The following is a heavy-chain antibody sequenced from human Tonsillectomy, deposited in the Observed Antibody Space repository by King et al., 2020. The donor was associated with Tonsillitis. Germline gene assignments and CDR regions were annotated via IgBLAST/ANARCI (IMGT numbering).Heavy chain of an antibody. CDR2: IYYSGST. CDR3: ARLICSSISCVQKVFDI. J-gene: IGHJ3*02. CDR1: GGSISSSSYY. D-gene: IGHD2-2*01. V-gene: IGHV4-39*01. Sequence: QLQESGPGLVKPSETLSLTCTVSGGSISSSSYYWGWIRQPPGKGLEWIGSIYYSGSTYYNPSLKSRVTISVDTSKNQFSLKLSSVTAADTAVYYCARLICSSISCVQKVFDIWGQGTMITVSS.